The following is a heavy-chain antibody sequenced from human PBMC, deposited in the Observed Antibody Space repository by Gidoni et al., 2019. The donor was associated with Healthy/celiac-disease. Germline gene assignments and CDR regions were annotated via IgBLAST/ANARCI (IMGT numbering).Heavy chain of an antibody. CDR1: GFPVSSNY. Sequence: EVQLVESGGGLIQPGGSLRLSCAASGFPVSSNYMSWDRQAPGKGLEWVSVIYSGGSTYYADSVKGRVTISRDNSKNTLYLQMNSLRAEDTAVYYCARSPSRGPEWFDPWGQGTLVTVSS. V-gene: IGHV3-53*01. CDR2: IYSGGST. CDR3: ARSPSRGPEWFDP. J-gene: IGHJ5*02.